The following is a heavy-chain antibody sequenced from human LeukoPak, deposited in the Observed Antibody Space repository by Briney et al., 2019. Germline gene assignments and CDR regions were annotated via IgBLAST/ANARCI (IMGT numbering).Heavy chain of an antibody. V-gene: IGHV4-38-2*01. CDR1: GYSISSGYY. Sequence: KASETLSLTCAVSGYSISSGYYWSWIRQPPGQGLEWIGSIYHSGSTYYNPSLKSRVTISVDTSKNQFSLKLSSVTAADTAVYYCARRLGQYYYYMDVWGKGTTVTVSS. J-gene: IGHJ6*03. D-gene: IGHD7-27*01. CDR2: IYHSGST. CDR3: ARRLGQYYYYMDV.